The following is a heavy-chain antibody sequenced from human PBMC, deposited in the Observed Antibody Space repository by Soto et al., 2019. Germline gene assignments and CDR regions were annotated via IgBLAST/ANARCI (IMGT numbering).Heavy chain of an antibody. J-gene: IGHJ4*02. CDR1: GFTFSSYA. Sequence: QVQLVESGGGVVQPGRSLRLSCAASGFTFSSYAIHWVRQAPGKGLEWVAVISYDGSNKYYADSVKGRFTISRDNSKNXXSLQMNSMSAEDTAVYYCARDSPNRRIAAAGTLDYWGQGTLVTVSS. CDR2: ISYDGSNK. CDR3: ARDSPNRRIAAAGTLDY. V-gene: IGHV3-30-3*01. D-gene: IGHD6-13*01.